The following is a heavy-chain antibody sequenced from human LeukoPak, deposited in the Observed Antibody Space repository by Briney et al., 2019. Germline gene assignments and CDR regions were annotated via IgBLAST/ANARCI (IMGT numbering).Heavy chain of an antibody. D-gene: IGHD3-22*01. Sequence: GGSLRLSCAASGFTFSSYEMNWVRQAPGKGLEWVANIKQDGSEKYYVASVKGRFTISRDNAKNSLYLQMNSLRAEDTAVYYCAREVVTGAFDYWGQGTLVTVSS. CDR1: GFTFSSYE. CDR3: AREVVTGAFDY. J-gene: IGHJ4*02. V-gene: IGHV3-7*01. CDR2: IKQDGSEK.